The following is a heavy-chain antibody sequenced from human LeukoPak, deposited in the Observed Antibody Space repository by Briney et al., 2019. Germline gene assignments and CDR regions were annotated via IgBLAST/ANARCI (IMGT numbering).Heavy chain of an antibody. V-gene: IGHV3-21*01. J-gene: IGHJ3*02. CDR3: ARDRGYCSGGSCYSNAFDI. CDR1: GFTFSTYS. CDR2: ISSSTTYI. D-gene: IGHD2-15*01. Sequence: GGSLRLSRAASGFTFSTYSMNWVRQAPGKGLEWVSYISSSTTYIYYADSVKGRFTISRDNAKNSLYLQMNSLRAEDTSVYYCARDRGYCSGGSCYSNAFDIWGQGTMVTVSS.